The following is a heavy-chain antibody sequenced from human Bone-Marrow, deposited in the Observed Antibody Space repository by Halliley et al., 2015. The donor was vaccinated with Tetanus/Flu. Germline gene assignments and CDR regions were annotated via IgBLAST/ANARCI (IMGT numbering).Heavy chain of an antibody. Sequence: WIGYIPYRGTPNYNPSLKNRVTVSVDTSKNQFSLKLSSVTAADTAMYYCARVATVNTKNFDYWGQGTPVTVSS. J-gene: IGHJ4*02. CDR2: IPYRGTP. CDR3: ARVATVNTKNFDY. D-gene: IGHD4-4*01. V-gene: IGHV4-59*01.